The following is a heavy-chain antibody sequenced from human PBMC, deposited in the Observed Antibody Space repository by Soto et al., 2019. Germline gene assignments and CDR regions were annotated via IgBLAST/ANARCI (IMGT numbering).Heavy chain of an antibody. D-gene: IGHD1-1*01. CDR2: IYYSGST. V-gene: IGHV4-59*01. CDR1: GGSISSYY. J-gene: IGHJ5*02. CDR3: ARGNPMGNWFDP. Sequence: SETLSLTCTVSGGSISSYYWSWIRQPPGKGLEWIGYIYYSGSTNYNPSLKSRVTISVDTSKNQFPLKLSSVTAADTAVYYCARGNPMGNWFDPWGQGTLVTVSS.